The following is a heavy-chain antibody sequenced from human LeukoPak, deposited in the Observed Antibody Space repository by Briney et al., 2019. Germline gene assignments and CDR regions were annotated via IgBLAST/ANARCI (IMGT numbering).Heavy chain of an antibody. CDR1: GGTIFSYY. CDR3: SRRAYYDTSGYYPASGYFDL. V-gene: IGHV4-4*08. D-gene: IGHD3-22*01. J-gene: IGHJ2*01. CDR2: IYSNGIT. Sequence: SETLSLTCTVSGGTIFSYYFNWIRQPPGKGLEWIGYIYSNGITNYNPSLRSRGTISIATTKNQFSLRLRSVTAAATARYYCSRRAYYDTSGYYPASGYFDLWGRGTLVTVSS.